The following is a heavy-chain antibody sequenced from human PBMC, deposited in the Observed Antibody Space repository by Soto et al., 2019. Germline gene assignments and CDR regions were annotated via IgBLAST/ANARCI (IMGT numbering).Heavy chain of an antibody. CDR3: AQLGGYQLLYYYYYMDV. J-gene: IGHJ6*03. CDR2: ISGSGGST. CDR1: GFTFSSYA. V-gene: IGHV3-23*01. Sequence: PGGSLRLSCAASGFTFSSYAMSWVRQAPGKGLEWVSAISGSGGSTYYADSVKGRFTISRDSSKNTLYLQMNSLRAEDTAVYYCAQLGGYQLLYYYYYMDVWGKGTTVTVSS. D-gene: IGHD2-2*01.